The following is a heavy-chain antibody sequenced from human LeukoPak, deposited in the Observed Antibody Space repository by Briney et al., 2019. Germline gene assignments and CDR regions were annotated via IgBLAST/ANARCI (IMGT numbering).Heavy chain of an antibody. V-gene: IGHV3-23*01. D-gene: IGHD2-21*01. Sequence: GGSLRLSCAASGFNLNNYAMNWVRQAPGKGLEWVAAVTGPGDTTYYADSVKGRFIISRDSFKDILYLQMNRLGAEDTALYYCAKGAAIDHWGQGTPVTVSS. CDR1: GFNLNNYA. CDR3: AKGAAIDH. CDR2: VTGPGDTT. J-gene: IGHJ4*02.